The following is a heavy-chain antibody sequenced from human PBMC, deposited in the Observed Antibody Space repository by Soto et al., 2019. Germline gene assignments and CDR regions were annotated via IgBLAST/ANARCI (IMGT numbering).Heavy chain of an antibody. J-gene: IGHJ4*02. D-gene: IGHD4-17*01. Sequence: SETLSLTCTVSGDSMNSGNHYWSWIRQPPGKGLEWIGYIYYSGSAYYNPSLKSRVTMSVDTSKNQFSLKVNSVTAADTAVYFCARAFGDFLFDNWGQGTLVTVPS. CDR2: IYYSGSA. V-gene: IGHV4-30-4*01. CDR1: GDSMNSGNHY. CDR3: ARAFGDFLFDN.